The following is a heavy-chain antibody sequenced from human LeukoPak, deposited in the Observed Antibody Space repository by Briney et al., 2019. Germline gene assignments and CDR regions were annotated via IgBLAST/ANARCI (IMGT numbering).Heavy chain of an antibody. J-gene: IGHJ5*02. Sequence: GGSLRLSCAASGFTFSSYGMHWVRQAPGKGLEWVAFIRYDGSNKYYADSVKGRFTISRDNSKNTLYLQVNSLRAEDTAVYYCAKDSPPTYNWFDPWGQGTLVTVSS. CDR1: GFTFSSYG. V-gene: IGHV3-30*02. CDR2: IRYDGSNK. CDR3: AKDSPPTYNWFDP.